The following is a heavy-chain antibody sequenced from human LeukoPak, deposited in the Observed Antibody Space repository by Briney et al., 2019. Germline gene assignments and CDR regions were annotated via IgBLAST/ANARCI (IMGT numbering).Heavy chain of an antibody. Sequence: GGSLRLSCAASGFTFSMYNMTWVRQAPGKGLEWVSYTSSSGSTTLYADSVKGRFTISRDNAKSSLYLQMNSLRAEDTAVYYCAKRGYCSSTSCPAPNIDAFDIWGQGTMVTVSS. J-gene: IGHJ3*02. V-gene: IGHV3-48*01. CDR2: TSSSGSTT. CDR1: GFTFSMYN. D-gene: IGHD2-2*01. CDR3: AKRGYCSSTSCPAPNIDAFDI.